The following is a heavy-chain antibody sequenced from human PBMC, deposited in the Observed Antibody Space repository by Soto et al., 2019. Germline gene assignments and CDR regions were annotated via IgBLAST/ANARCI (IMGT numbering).Heavy chain of an antibody. CDR2: IYYSGST. CDR3: ARDTPRGYSYGSFDY. J-gene: IGHJ4*02. Sequence: QVQLQESGPGLVKPSQTLSLTCTVSGGSISSGGYYWSWIRQHPGKGLEWIGYIYYSGSTYYNPYLKSRVTISVDTSKNQFYLKLRSVTAADTAVYYCARDTPRGYSYGSFDYWGQGTLVTVSS. V-gene: IGHV4-31*03. D-gene: IGHD5-18*01. CDR1: GGSISSGGYY.